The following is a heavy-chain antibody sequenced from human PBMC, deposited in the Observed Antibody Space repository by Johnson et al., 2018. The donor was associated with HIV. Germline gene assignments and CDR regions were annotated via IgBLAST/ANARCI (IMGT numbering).Heavy chain of an antibody. CDR1: GFTFNSYA. CDR3: ARDSGSYQGAFDI. Sequence: QVQLVESGGGVVQPGTSLRLSCVASGFTFNSYAMHWVRQAPGKGLEWLSVIWYDGSNEYYADSVKGRFTISRDNSKNTLYLHMSSLRLEDTAVYYCARDSGSYQGAFDIWGQGTMVTVSS. CDR2: IWYDGSNE. V-gene: IGHV3-33*01. J-gene: IGHJ3*02. D-gene: IGHD1-26*01.